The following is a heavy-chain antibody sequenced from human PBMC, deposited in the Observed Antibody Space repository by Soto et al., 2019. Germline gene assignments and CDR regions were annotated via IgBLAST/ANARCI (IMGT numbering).Heavy chain of an antibody. V-gene: IGHV3-7*01. J-gene: IGHJ6*03. CDR1: GFSIRDYW. CDR3: ARGKDGRRAGTYYFDMDV. Sequence: EEQLVESGGGLVQPGGSLRLSCGASGFSIRDYWMTWVRQAPGKGLDWVANIKQDGSEKFYVDSLKGRFTISRDNAKNSVYLLMNSLRADDTAVYYCARGKDGRRAGTYYFDMDVWGKGTTVTLSS. CDR2: IKQDGSEK. D-gene: IGHD1-1*01.